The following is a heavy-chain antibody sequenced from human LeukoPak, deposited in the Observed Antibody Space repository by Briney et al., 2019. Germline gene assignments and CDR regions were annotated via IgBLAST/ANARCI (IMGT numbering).Heavy chain of an antibody. V-gene: IGHV4-34*01. J-gene: IGHJ4*02. CDR1: GGSFSGYY. CDR2: INHSGST. Sequence: PSETLSLTCAVYGGSFSGYYWSWIRQPPGKGLERIGEINHSGSTNYNPSLKSRVTISVDTSKDQFSLKLSSVTAADTAVYYCARAVTTWKMVDYWGQGTLVTVSS. CDR3: ARAVTTWKMVDY. D-gene: IGHD4-11*01.